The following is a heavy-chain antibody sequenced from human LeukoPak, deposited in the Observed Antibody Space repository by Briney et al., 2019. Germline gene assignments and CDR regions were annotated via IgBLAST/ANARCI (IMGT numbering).Heavy chain of an antibody. V-gene: IGHV3-7*01. D-gene: IGHD7-27*01. CDR2: IKQDGSEK. J-gene: IGHJ4*02. Sequence: GGSLRLSCAASGFTFSSYWMSWVRQAPGKGLEWVANIKQDGSEKYYVDSVKGRFTISRDNAKNSLYLQMNSLRAEDTAVYYCARDLAGEEGYFDYWGQGTLVTVSS. CDR1: GFTFSSYW. CDR3: ARDLAGEEGYFDY.